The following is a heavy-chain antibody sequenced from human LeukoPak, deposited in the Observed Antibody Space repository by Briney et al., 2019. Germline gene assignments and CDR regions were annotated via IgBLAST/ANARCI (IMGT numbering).Heavy chain of an antibody. CDR2: IESKSDGGTT. CDR1: GFTFTAAW. Sequence: GGSLRLSCAASGFTFTAAWMSWVRQAPGKGLEWVGRIESKSDGGTTYYAAPVKGRFTISRDDLKNTLYLQMNSLKTEDTAVYFCTLDDVGLAPDYWGQGTLVTISS. V-gene: IGHV3-15*04. CDR3: TLDDVGLAPDY. J-gene: IGHJ4*02. D-gene: IGHD3-16*01.